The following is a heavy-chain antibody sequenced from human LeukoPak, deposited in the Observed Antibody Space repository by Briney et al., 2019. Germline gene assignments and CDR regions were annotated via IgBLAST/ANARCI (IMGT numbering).Heavy chain of an antibody. CDR1: GGTFSSYA. D-gene: IGHD3-9*01. J-gene: IGHJ4*02. CDR2: IIPIFGTA. Sequence: SVKVSCKASGGTFSSYAISWVRQAPGQGLEWMGRIIPIFGTANSAQKSQGRVTITTDESTSTAYMELSSLRSEDTAVYYCARVIRPYYDILTGSWEYFDYWGQGTLVTVSS. CDR3: ARVIRPYYDILTGSWEYFDY. V-gene: IGHV1-69*05.